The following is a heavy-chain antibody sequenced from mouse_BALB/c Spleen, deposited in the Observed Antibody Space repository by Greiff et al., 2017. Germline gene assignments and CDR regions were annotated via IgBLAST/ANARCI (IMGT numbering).Heavy chain of an antibody. V-gene: IGHV5-12-2*01. CDR1: GFTFSSYT. CDR2: ISNGGGST. Sequence: VQLKESGGGLVQPGGSLKLSCAASGFTFSSYTMSWVRQTPEKRLEWVAYISNGGGSTYYPDTVKCRFTISRDNAKNTLYLQMSSLKSEDTAMYYCARHGRGWFAYWGQGTLVTVSA. J-gene: IGHJ3*01. CDR3: ARHGRGWFAY.